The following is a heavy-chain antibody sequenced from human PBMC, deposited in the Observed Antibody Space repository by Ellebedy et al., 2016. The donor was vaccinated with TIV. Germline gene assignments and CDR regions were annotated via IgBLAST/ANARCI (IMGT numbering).Heavy chain of an antibody. D-gene: IGHD1-26*01. V-gene: IGHV3-23*01. CDR1: GFTFGNYG. CDR3: ARGGFRGKSEYYLAY. Sequence: GESLKISCAASGFTFGNYGMRWVRQAPGKGLEWVSGISGSGGTTKYADSVKGRFTISRDNAKNTLYLQMNSLRAEDTAVYFCARGGFRGKSEYYLAYWGQGTLVTVSS. J-gene: IGHJ4*02. CDR2: ISGSGGTT.